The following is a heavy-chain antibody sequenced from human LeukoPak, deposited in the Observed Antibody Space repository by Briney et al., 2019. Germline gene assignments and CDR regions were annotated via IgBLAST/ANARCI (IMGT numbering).Heavy chain of an antibody. CDR2: IYYSGST. CDR3: AREVAVAGIGY. V-gene: IGHV4-30-4*08. J-gene: IGHJ4*02. Sequence: PSQTLSLTCTVSGGSISSGNYYWSWIRQPPGKGLEWIGYIYYSGSTYYNPSLKSRVTISVDTSKNQFSLKLSSVTAADTAVYYCAREVAVAGIGYWGQGTLVTVSS. D-gene: IGHD6-19*01. CDR1: GGSISSGNYY.